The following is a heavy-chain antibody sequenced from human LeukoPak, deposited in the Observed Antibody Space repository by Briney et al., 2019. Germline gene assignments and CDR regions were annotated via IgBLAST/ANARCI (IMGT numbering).Heavy chain of an antibody. CDR1: GGSFSGYY. CDR2: INHSGGT. D-gene: IGHD6-13*01. CDR3: ARGGSSSWYHWFDP. V-gene: IGHV4-34*01. J-gene: IGHJ5*02. Sequence: SETLSLTCAVYGGSFSGYYWSWVRQPPGKGLEWIGEINHSGGTNYNPSLKSRVTISVDKSKNQFSLKLSSVTAADTAVYYCARGGSSSWYHWFDPWGQGTLVTVSS.